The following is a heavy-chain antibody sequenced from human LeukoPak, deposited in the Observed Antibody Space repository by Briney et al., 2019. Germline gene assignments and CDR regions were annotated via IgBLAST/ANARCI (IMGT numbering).Heavy chain of an antibody. V-gene: IGHV3-30-3*01. CDR3: ARPTYYNFWSGYQPFDY. CDR2: ISYDGSNK. D-gene: IGHD3-3*01. Sequence: AGGSLRLSCAASGFTFSSYAMHWVRQAPGKGLEWVAVISYDGSNKYYADSVKGRFTISRDNSKNTLYLQMNSLRADDTAVYYCARPTYYNFWSGYQPFDYWGQGTLVTVSS. J-gene: IGHJ4*02. CDR1: GFTFSSYA.